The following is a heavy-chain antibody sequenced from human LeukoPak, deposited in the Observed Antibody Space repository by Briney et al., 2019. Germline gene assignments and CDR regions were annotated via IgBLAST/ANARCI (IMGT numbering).Heavy chain of an antibody. D-gene: IGHD1-26*01. CDR1: GSTFSSYA. CDR2: ISGSGGST. J-gene: IGHJ4*02. Sequence: GGSLRLSCAASGSTFSSYAMSWVRQAPGEGLEWVSAISGSGGSTYYADSVKGRFTISRDNSKNTLYLQMNSLRAEDTAVYYCAKVKYSVGATGYWGQGTLVTVSS. CDR3: AKVKYSVGATGY. V-gene: IGHV3-23*01.